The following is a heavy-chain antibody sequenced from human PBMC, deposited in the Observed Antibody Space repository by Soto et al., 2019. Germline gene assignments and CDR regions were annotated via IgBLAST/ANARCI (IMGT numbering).Heavy chain of an antibody. Sequence: QVQLVESGGGVVQPGRSLRLSCAASGFIFSSYAMHWVRQAPGKGLEWVAATSYDGSNKDYTDSVKGRFTISRDNSKNTVTLQMNRLRDEDTAVDYCARSAAGARRGDASDIWGQGTTVTVSS. CDR1: GFIFSSYA. V-gene: IGHV3-30-3*01. CDR3: ARSAAGARRGDASDI. D-gene: IGHD6-13*01. J-gene: IGHJ3*02. CDR2: TSYDGSNK.